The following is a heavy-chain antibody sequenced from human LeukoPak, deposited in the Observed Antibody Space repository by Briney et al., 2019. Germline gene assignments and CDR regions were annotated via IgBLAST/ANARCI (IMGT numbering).Heavy chain of an antibody. CDR1: GGSISSNF. CDR3: ARVASSSWSSFDY. CDR2: IYYSGST. D-gene: IGHD6-13*01. Sequence: SETLSLTCTVSGGSISSNFWAWIRQPPGKGLEWIGYIYYSGSTNYNPSLKSRVTISIDTSKTQFSLKLNSVTAADTAIYYCARVASSSWSSFDYWGQGILVTVSS. V-gene: IGHV4-59*08. J-gene: IGHJ4*02.